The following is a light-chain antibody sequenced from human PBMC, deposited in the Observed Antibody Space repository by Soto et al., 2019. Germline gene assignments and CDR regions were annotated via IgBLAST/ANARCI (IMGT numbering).Light chain of an antibody. CDR3: QSYDSSLRAL. CDR1: SSNIGAGYD. Sequence: QSVLTQPPSVSGAPGQRVTISCTGSSSNIGAGYDVHWYQQLPGTAPKLLIYGNSNRPSGVPDRFSGSKSGTSASLAITGLQAEEGADYYCQSYDSSLRALSGGGPKLTVL. J-gene: IGLJ3*02. CDR2: GNS. V-gene: IGLV1-40*01.